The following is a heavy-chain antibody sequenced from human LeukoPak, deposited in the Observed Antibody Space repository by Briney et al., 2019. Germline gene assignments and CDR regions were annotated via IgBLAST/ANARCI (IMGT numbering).Heavy chain of an antibody. V-gene: IGHV1-2*02. Sequence: GASVKVSCKASVYTFTAYYMHWARHAPGQGLEWMGWINPNSGGTNYAQKFQGRVTMTRDTSISTAYMELSRLRSDDTAVYYCASAEYSGSPIDYWGQGTLVTVSS. CDR2: INPNSGGT. CDR3: ASAEYSGSPIDY. D-gene: IGHD6-6*01. J-gene: IGHJ4*02. CDR1: VYTFTAYY.